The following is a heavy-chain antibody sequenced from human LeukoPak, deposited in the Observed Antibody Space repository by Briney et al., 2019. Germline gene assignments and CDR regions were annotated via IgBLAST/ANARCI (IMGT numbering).Heavy chain of an antibody. J-gene: IGHJ4*02. CDR2: IYYSGST. V-gene: IGHV4-59*01. Sequence: SETLSLTCTVSGGSISSYYWSWIRQPPGKGLEWIGYIYYSGSTNYNPSLKSRVTISVDTSKNQFSLKLSSVTAADTAVYYCARGASLWFGESATLDYWGQGTLVTVSS. D-gene: IGHD3-10*01. CDR3: ARGASLWFGESATLDY. CDR1: GGSISSYY.